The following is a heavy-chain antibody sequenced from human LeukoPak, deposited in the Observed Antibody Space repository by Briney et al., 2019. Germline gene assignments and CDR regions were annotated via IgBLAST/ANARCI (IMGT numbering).Heavy chain of an antibody. CDR3: ARGRAGCSGGSCYSLFDY. CDR1: GYTFTGYY. J-gene: IGHJ4*02. V-gene: IGHV1-2*02. CDR2: INPNSGGT. D-gene: IGHD2-15*01. Sequence: ASVKVSCKASGYTFTGYYMHWVRQAPGQGLEWMGWINPNSGGTNYAQKFQGRVTMTGDTSISTAYMELSRLRSDDTAVYYCARGRAGCSGGSCYSLFDYWGQGTLVTVSS.